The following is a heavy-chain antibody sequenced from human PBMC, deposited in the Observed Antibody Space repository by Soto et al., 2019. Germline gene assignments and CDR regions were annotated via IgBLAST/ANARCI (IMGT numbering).Heavy chain of an antibody. D-gene: IGHD3-9*01. V-gene: IGHV4-4*02. CDR1: GGSISSSNW. J-gene: IGHJ5*02. CDR3: ARSYYDILTGSYWFDP. CDR2: IYHSGST. Sequence: SETLSLTCAVSGGSISSSNWWSWVRQPPGKGLEWIGEIYHSGSTNYNPSLKSRVTISVDKSKNQFSLKLSSVTAADTAVYYCARSYYDILTGSYWFDPWGQGTLVTVSS.